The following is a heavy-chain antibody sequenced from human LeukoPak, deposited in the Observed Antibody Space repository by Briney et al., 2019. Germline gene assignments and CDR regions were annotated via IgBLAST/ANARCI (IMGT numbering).Heavy chain of an antibody. CDR3: AKSIRESAVAGKGHFDY. CDR2: INPNSGGR. CDR1: GYVFTGYY. V-gene: IGHV1-2*02. J-gene: IGHJ4*02. Sequence: ASVKVSCKASGYVFTGYYMHWVRQAPGQGLEWMGWINPNSGGRNYAQKFQGRVTMTRDTSISTAHMELSRLTSDDTAAYYCAKSIRESAVAGKGHFDYWGQGTLVTVS. D-gene: IGHD6-19*01.